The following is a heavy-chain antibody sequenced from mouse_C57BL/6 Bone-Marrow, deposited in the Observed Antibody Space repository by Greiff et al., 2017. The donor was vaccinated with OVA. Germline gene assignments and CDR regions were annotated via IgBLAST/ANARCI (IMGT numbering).Heavy chain of an antibody. CDR3: ASHNYDRGYWYFDV. D-gene: IGHD2-4*01. CDR2: IRNKANGYTT. V-gene: IGHV7-3*01. J-gene: IGHJ1*03. CDR1: GFTFTDYY. Sequence: EVQLVESGGGLVQPGGSLSLSCAASGFTFTDYYMSWVRQPPGKALEWLGFIRNKANGYTTEYSASVKGRFTISRDNSKIILYLQMNALRAEDSATYYCASHNYDRGYWYFDVWGTGTTVTVSS.